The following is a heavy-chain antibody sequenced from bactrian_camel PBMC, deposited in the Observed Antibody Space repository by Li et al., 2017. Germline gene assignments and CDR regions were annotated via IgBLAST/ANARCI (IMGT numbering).Heavy chain of an antibody. D-gene: IGHD2*01. V-gene: IGHV3S60*01. Sequence: VQLVESGGGSVQAGGSLRLSCEYTISTTYMGWFRQAPGKEREGVSCINWSGSTAYYVDSVKGRFTISKDKGQGTVYLEMNSLKPEDTAMYSCEAVGIRAVCTNQRGQGTQVTVS. CDR2: INWSGSTA. J-gene: IGHJ4*01. CDR3: EAVGIRAVCTNQ. CDR1: YTISTTY.